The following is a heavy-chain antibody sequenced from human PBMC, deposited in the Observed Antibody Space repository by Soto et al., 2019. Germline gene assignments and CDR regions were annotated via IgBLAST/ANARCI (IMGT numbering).Heavy chain of an antibody. J-gene: IGHJ6*02. Sequence: QGQLVQSRAELKKPGASVKVSCKASDYTFTRYGISWVRQAPGQGLEWMGWISGYNGDTNYAQKIQGRVTMTIDTSTTTAYMELRSLTSDDTAVYYCAKNGQPPYYYYGMDVWGQGTTVTVSS. CDR2: ISGYNGDT. CDR3: AKNGQPPYYYYGMDV. D-gene: IGHD2-8*01. V-gene: IGHV1-18*01. CDR1: DYTFTRYG.